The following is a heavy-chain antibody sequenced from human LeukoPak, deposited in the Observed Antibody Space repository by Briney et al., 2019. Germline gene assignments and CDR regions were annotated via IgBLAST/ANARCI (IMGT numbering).Heavy chain of an antibody. J-gene: IGHJ4*02. V-gene: IGHV4-39*01. CDR2: IYYSGST. D-gene: IGHD3-16*01. CDR1: GGSISSSNYY. Sequence: PSETLSLTCTVSGGSISSSNYYWGWIRQPPGKGLEWIANIYYSGSTYYNPSLKSRVTISVDTSNNQFSLKLTSVTAADTAVYYCARVNLRWAARFDYWGQGTLVTVSS. CDR3: ARVNLRWAARFDY.